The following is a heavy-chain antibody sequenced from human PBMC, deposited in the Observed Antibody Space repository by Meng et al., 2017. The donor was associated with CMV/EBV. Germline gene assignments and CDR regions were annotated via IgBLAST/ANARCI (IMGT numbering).Heavy chain of an antibody. Sequence: EVEVVGCGGGFVQSGGYLGLACEASGFIVSNKYISWVRQASGKGLEWVCIIYRGDSTYYVDSVKGRFTVSRDNSKNTMYLQMNSLRVEDTAVYYCTGDSVSHPNLDYWGQGTLVTVSS. J-gene: IGHJ4*02. CDR3: TGDSVSHPNLDY. D-gene: IGHD2-8*01. CDR1: GFIVSNKY. V-gene: IGHV3-66*01. CDR2: IYRGDST.